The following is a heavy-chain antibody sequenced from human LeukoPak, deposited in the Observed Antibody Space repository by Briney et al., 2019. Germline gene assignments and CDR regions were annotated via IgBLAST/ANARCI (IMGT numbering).Heavy chain of an antibody. V-gene: IGHV3-23*01. CDR1: GFIFKSYA. CDR3: ARRGGSSWSSFDY. J-gene: IGHJ4*02. D-gene: IGHD6-13*01. Sequence: GGSLRLSCTASGFIFKSYAMNWVRQAPGKGLEWVSGISGFGGSTYYAASVKGRFTISRDNSGDTLFLHLDNLRVEDTAMYYCARRGGSSWSSFDYWGQGSLVTVSS. CDR2: ISGFGGST.